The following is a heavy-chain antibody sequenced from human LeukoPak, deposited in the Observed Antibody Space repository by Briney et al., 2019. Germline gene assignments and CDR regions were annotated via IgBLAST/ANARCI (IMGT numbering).Heavy chain of an antibody. CDR3: ARGEGVSVPLDY. Sequence: GRSLRLSCAASGFTFSSYAMHWVRQAPGKGLEWVAVISYDGSNKYYADSVKGRFTISRDNSKNTLYLQMNSLRAEDTAVYYCARGEGVSVPLDYWGQGTLVTVSS. D-gene: IGHD1-26*01. CDR1: GFTFSSYA. V-gene: IGHV3-30-3*01. CDR2: ISYDGSNK. J-gene: IGHJ4*02.